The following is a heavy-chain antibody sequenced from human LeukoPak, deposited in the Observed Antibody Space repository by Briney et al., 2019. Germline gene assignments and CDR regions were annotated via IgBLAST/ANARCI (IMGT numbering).Heavy chain of an antibody. CDR3: AKHLTNAFYDMIWFDP. CDR2: VFDSGST. Sequence: SETLSLTCSVSGGSINNHYWSWIRQTPGKGLEWIGYVFDSGSTNYNPSVKSRVTISVDTSRNQFSLRLSSVTAADTAVCYCAKHLTNAFYDMIWFDPWGQGILVTVSS. J-gene: IGHJ5*02. CDR1: GGSINNHY. V-gene: IGHV4-59*11. D-gene: IGHD2/OR15-2a*01.